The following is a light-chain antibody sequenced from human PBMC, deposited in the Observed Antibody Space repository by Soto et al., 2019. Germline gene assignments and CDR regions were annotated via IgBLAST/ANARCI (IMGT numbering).Light chain of an antibody. Sequence: LVRKEYPATLSVTPGEIATLSCRASQSVSSNLAWYQQKPGQAPRLLIYGASTRATGIPARFSGSGSGTEFTLAISSLQPDDFALYYCQQPNSYPWTFGQGTKVDIK. V-gene: IGKV3-15*01. J-gene: IGKJ1*01. CDR1: QSVSSN. CDR2: GAS. CDR3: QQPNSYPWT.